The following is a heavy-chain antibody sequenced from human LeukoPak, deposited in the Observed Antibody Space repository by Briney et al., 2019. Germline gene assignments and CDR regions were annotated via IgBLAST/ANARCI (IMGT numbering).Heavy chain of an antibody. D-gene: IGHD4-17*01. Sequence: SETLSLTCAVSGASIISNNWWSWVRPPSGKGLEWIGEIWHSGTTNYNPSLKSRVTISVDNSKNQFSLKLNSVTAAETAVYYCMGADYGGHWGQGTLVTVSS. CDR1: GASIISNNW. V-gene: IGHV4-4*02. J-gene: IGHJ4*02. CDR2: IWHSGTT. CDR3: MGADYGGH.